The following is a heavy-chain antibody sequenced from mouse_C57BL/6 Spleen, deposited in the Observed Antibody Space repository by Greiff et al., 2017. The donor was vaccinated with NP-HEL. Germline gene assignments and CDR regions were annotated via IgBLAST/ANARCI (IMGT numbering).Heavy chain of an antibody. V-gene: IGHV1-81*01. CDR2: IYPRSGNT. CDR1: GYTFTSYG. J-gene: IGHJ1*03. CDR3: ARLITTVVAYWYFDV. D-gene: IGHD1-1*01. Sequence: VQLQQSGAELARPGASVKLSCKASGYTFTSYGISWVKQRTGQGLEWIGEIYPRSGNTYYNEKFKGKATLTADKSSSTAYMELRSLTSEDSAVYFCARLITTVVAYWYFDVWGTGTTVTVSS.